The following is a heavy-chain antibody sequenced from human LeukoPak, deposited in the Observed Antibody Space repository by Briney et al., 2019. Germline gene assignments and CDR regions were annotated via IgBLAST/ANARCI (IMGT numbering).Heavy chain of an antibody. CDR1: GFTFSTYG. V-gene: IGHV3-64*01. J-gene: IGHJ6*03. CDR3: ARSPYYYYMDV. CDR2: ISRNGGST. Sequence: GGSLRLSCAASGFTFSTYGMHWVRQAPGKGLEDVSSISRNGGSTYYANSVKGRFTISRDNSKNTLYLQMGSLRAEDIAVYDCARSPYYYYMDVWGKGTTVTVSS.